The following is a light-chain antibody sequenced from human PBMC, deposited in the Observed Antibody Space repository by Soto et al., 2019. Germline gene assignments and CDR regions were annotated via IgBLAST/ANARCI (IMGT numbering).Light chain of an antibody. Sequence: EILMTQSPATLSLSPGDRATLSWRASQSVSNNLAWYQQRPGQAPRLLIYGASTRATGIPARFSGSGSGTEFTLTISSLQPEDFAVYYCQQYNDWPPWTFGQGTKVDIK. J-gene: IGKJ1*01. CDR2: GAS. CDR3: QQYNDWPPWT. CDR1: QSVSNN. V-gene: IGKV3-15*01.